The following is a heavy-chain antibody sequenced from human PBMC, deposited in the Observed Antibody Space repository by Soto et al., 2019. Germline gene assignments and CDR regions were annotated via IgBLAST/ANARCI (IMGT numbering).Heavy chain of an antibody. V-gene: IGHV3-30*18. CDR1: GFTFSSYG. CDR2: ISYDGSNE. Sequence: GSLRLSCAVSGFTFSSYGMHWVRQAPGKGLEWVAHISYDGSNEHYVDSVKGRFTISRDNSKNTLYLQMNSLRAEDTAVYYCAKNRPPPSTGPIDYWGQGTLVTVSS. J-gene: IGHJ4*02. D-gene: IGHD4-17*01. CDR3: AKNRPPPSTGPIDY.